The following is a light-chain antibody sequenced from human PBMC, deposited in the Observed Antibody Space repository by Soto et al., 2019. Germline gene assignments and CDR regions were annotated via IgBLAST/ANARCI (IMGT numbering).Light chain of an antibody. CDR2: EVS. V-gene: IGLV2-23*02. CDR1: TTDVGSYNL. CDR3: CSWAGSNTFYF. Sequence: QSVPTQPASVSGSPGQSITISCTGTTTDVGSYNLVSWYQQHPGRAPKLMIYEVSRRPSGVSNRFSGSKSGNTASLTISGLQAEDEADYYCCSWAGSNTFYFFGTGTKLTVL. J-gene: IGLJ1*01.